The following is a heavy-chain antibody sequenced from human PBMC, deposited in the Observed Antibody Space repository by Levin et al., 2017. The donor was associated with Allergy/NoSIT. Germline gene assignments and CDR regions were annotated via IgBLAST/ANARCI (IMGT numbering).Heavy chain of an antibody. CDR2: IFPGDSYI. CDR1: GYRFTSYW. J-gene: IGHJ5*02. V-gene: IGHV5-51*01. CDR3: ARVGLGCTGGRCWAENWLDP. D-gene: IGHD2-8*02. Sequence: KVSCQVSGYRFTSYWIGWVRQRPGKGLEWMGIIFPGDSYIRYSPSFRGQVTMSADKSISTAYLQWSRLKASDTAIYYCARVGLGCTGGRCWAENWLDPWGQGTRVTVSS.